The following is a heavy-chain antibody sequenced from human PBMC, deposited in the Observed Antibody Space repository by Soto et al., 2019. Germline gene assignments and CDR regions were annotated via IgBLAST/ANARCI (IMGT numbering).Heavy chain of an antibody. Sequence: GASVKVSCKASGYTFTSFGISWVRQAPGQGLEWMGWISAYNGNTNSAQKFQGRVTMTTDTSTSTAYMELRGLRSDDTAVYYCARDLYGDSPRRAFDIWGQGTMVTV. V-gene: IGHV1-18*01. CDR3: ARDLYGDSPRRAFDI. CDR2: ISAYNGNT. D-gene: IGHD4-17*01. CDR1: GYTFTSFG. J-gene: IGHJ3*02.